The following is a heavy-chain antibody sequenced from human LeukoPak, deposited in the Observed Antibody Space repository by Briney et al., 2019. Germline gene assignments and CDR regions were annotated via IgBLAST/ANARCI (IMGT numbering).Heavy chain of an antibody. CDR2: IGGSGGST. CDR3: ARGVRDSSSWYLVVPLKFDP. CDR1: GFTFSSYA. J-gene: IGHJ5*02. V-gene: IGHV3-23*01. D-gene: IGHD6-13*01. Sequence: GGSLRLSCAASGFTFSSYAMSWVRQAPGKGLEWVSAIGGSGGSTYYADSVKGRFTISRDNSKNTLHLQMNSLRAEDTAVYYCARGVRDSSSWYLVVPLKFDPWGQETLVTVSS.